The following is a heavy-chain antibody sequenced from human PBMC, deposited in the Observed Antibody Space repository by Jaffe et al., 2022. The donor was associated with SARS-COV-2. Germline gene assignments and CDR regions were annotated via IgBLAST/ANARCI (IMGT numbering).Heavy chain of an antibody. CDR3: ARSINPGAMVRGGTFDY. V-gene: IGHV4-59*01. CDR2: IYYSGST. Sequence: QVQLQESGPGLVKPSETLSLTCTVSGGSISSYYWSWIRQPPGKGLEWIGYIYYSGSTNYNPSLKSRVTISVDTSKNQFSLKLSSVTAADTAVYYCARSINPGAMVRGGTFDYWGQGTLVTVSS. J-gene: IGHJ4*02. CDR1: GGSISSYY. D-gene: IGHD3-10*01.